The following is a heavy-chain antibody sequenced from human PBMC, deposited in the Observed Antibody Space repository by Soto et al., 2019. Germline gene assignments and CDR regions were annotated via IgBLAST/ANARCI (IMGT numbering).Heavy chain of an antibody. CDR2: IIPIFGTA. CDR1: GGTINSYA. CDR3: ARDRVGSSGGYWFDP. V-gene: IGHV1-69*13. D-gene: IGHD6-19*01. Sequence: SVKVSCKAPGGTINSYAISWVRQAKRQGLEWMGGIIPIFGTANYAQKFQGRVTITADESTSTAYMGLSSLRSEDTAVYYCARDRVGSSGGYWFDPWVQGTLVTVSS. J-gene: IGHJ5*02.